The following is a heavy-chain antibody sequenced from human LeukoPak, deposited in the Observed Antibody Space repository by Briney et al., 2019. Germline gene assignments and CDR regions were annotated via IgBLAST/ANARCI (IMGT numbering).Heavy chain of an antibody. CDR2: IKSKTDGGTT. D-gene: IGHD5-18*01. J-gene: IGHJ4*02. CDR1: GFTFSNAW. Sequence: GGSLRLSCAASGFTFSNAWMSWVRQAPGKGMEWVGRIKSKTDGGTTDYAAPVKGRFTISRYDSKNTLYLQMNSLKTEDTAVYYCTTIYSYGYKVDYWGQGTLVTVSS. CDR3: TTIYSYGYKVDY. V-gene: IGHV3-15*01.